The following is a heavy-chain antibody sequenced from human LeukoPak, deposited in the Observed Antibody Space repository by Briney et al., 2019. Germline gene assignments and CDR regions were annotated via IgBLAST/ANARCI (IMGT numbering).Heavy chain of an antibody. D-gene: IGHD4-17*01. V-gene: IGHV1-69*04. CDR1: GGTFSSYA. J-gene: IGHJ4*02. CDR3: ARRVGDYGSFDY. Sequence: SVKVSCKASGGTFSSYAISWVRQAPGQGLEWMGRIIPILGVANYAQKFQGRVTITADKSTSTAYMELSSLRSEDTAVYYCARRVGDYGSFDYWGQGTLVTVSS. CDR2: IIPILGVA.